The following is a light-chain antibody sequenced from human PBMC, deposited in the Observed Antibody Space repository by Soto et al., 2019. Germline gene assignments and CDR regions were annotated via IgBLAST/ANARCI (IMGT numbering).Light chain of an antibody. J-gene: IGKJ3*01. CDR1: QSIGSW. CDR2: KAS. Sequence: DIQMTQSPSTLSTSVGDRVTITCRASQSIGSWLAWYQHKPGKAPKLLIYKASSLKSGVPSRFSGSGSGTEFTLTISSLQPDDFATYFCQQYDSFVFTFGPGTKVDIK. V-gene: IGKV1-5*03. CDR3: QQYDSFVFT.